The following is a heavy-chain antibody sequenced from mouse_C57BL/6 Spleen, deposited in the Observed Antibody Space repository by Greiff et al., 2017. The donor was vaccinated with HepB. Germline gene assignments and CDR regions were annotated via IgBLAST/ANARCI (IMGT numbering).Heavy chain of an antibody. Sequence: QVQLQQSGAELVKPGASVKLSCKASGYTFTSYWMHWVKQRPGQGLEWIGMIHPNSGSTNYNEKFKSKATLTVDKSSSTAYMQLSSLTSEDSAVYYCARGYDYGRRNYAMDYWGQGTSVTVSS. D-gene: IGHD2-4*01. CDR1: GYTFTSYW. CDR2: IHPNSGST. J-gene: IGHJ4*01. V-gene: IGHV1-64*01. CDR3: ARGYDYGRRNYAMDY.